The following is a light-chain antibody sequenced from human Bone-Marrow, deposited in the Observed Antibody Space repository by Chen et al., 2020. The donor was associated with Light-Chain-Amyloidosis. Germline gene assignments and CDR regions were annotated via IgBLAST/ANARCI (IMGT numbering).Light chain of an antibody. CDR3: MQALQTPLT. CDR1: QSLLHSNGHTY. J-gene: IGKJ4*01. Sequence: DIVLTQSPLALPVTPGAPASISCRSSQSLLHSNGHTYLDWYLQKPGQSPQVLIYFGSERASGVPDRFSGSGSGTDFTLKISRVEAEDVGVYYCMQALQTPLTFGGGTKVEIK. V-gene: IGKV2-28*01. CDR2: FGS.